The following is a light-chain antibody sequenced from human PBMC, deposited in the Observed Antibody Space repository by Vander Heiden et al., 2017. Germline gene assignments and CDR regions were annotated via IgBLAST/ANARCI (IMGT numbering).Light chain of an antibody. Sequence: DIQMTQSPSTLSASVGDRVTITCRASQSISSWLAWYQQKPGKAPKLLIYDAASLESGVPSRFSGSGYGTEFTLTISSLQPDDFATYYCQQYNSYSEEAFGQGTKVEIK. CDR3: QQYNSYSEEA. J-gene: IGKJ1*01. CDR2: DAA. V-gene: IGKV1-5*01. CDR1: QSISSW.